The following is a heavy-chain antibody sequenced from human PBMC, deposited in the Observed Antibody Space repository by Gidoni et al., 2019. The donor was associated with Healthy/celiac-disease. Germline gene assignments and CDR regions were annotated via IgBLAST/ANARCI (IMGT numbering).Heavy chain of an antibody. V-gene: IGHV4-34*01. CDR1: GGSFSGYY. CDR2: IPHSGST. CDR3: ARCGGYSYGYYYDYYMDV. D-gene: IGHD5-18*01. Sequence: QVQLQQWGAGLLKPSETLSLTCAVYGGSFSGYYWSWFHQPPGKGLEWIGEIPHSGSTNYNPSLKSRVTRSGDTSKNQFSLKLSSVTAADTAVYYCARCGGYSYGYYYDYYMDVWGKGTTVTVSS. J-gene: IGHJ6*03.